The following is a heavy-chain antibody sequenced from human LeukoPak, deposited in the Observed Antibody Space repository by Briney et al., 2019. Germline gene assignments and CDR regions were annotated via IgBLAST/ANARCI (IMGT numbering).Heavy chain of an antibody. V-gene: IGHV4-31*03. CDR3: ARETEYSRAYYFDY. D-gene: IGHD6-6*01. CDR2: IYYSGST. J-gene: IGHJ4*02. CDR1: GGSISSGGYY. Sequence: NSSETLSLTCTVSGGSISSGGYYWSWIRQHPGKGLEWIGYIYYSGSTYYNPSLKSRVTISVDTSKNQFSLKLSSVTAADTAVYYCARETEYSRAYYFDYWGQGTLVTVSS.